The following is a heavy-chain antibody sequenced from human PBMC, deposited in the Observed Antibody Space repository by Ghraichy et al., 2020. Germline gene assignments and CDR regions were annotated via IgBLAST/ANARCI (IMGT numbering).Heavy chain of an antibody. CDR1: GFSLSTSGVD. CDR3: ARSVNGYCSGGSCYGRWFDP. J-gene: IGHJ5*02. D-gene: IGHD2-15*01. CDR2: IYWDDDK. Sequence: SGPTLVKPTQTLTLTCTFSGFSLSTSGVDVGWIRQPPGKALEWLALIYWDDDKRYSPSLKSRLTITKDTSKNQVVLTMTNMDPVDTATYYCARSVNGYCSGGSCYGRWFDPWGQGTLVTVSS. V-gene: IGHV2-5*02.